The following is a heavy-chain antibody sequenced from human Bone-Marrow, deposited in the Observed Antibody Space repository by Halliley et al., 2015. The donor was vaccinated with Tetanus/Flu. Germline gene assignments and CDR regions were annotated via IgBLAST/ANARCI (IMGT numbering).Heavy chain of an antibody. J-gene: IGHJ4*02. CDR1: GFIFSNYG. V-gene: IGHV3-30*18. D-gene: IGHD3-9*01. CDR2: VSNDGGRT. CDR3: AKRVSDSAGYYFEK. Sequence: SLRLSCAGSGFIFSNYGMHWARQAPGKGLEWVAVVSNDGGRTHYADSVKGRFTISRDNSKNTVSLQMDSLRVEDTAVYYCAKRVSDSAGYYFEKWGQGTLVTVSS.